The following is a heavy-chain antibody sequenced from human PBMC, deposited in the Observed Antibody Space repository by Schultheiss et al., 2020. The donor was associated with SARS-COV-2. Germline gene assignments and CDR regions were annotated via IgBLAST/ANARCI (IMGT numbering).Heavy chain of an antibody. J-gene: IGHJ4*02. D-gene: IGHD5-18*01. CDR3: ASLDTATAADY. V-gene: IGHV4-59*08. CDR1: GYSISSYY. CDR2: GHHSGST. Sequence: SETLSLTCTVSGYSISSYYWSWIRQPPGKGLEWIGYGHHSGSTNYNPSLQSRVTISVDTSKNQFSLRLNSVTAADTAVYYCASLDTATAADYWGQGTLVTVSS.